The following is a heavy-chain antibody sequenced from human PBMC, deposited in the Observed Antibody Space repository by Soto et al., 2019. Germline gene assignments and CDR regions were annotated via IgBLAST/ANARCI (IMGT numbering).Heavy chain of an antibody. CDR2: ISSSSSTI. CDR3: ARDGIAVVPNWFDP. Sequence: GGSLRLSCAASGFTFSSYSMNWVRQAPGKGLEWVSYISSSSSTIYYADSVKGRFTISRDNAKNSLYLQMNSLRAEDTAVYYCARDGIAVVPNWFDPWGQGTLVTVSS. D-gene: IGHD6-19*01. V-gene: IGHV3-48*01. CDR1: GFTFSSYS. J-gene: IGHJ5*02.